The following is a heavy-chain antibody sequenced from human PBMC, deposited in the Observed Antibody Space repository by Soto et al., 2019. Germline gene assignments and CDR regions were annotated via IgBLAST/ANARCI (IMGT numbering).Heavy chain of an antibody. CDR2: ISAYNGNT. Sequence: ASVKVSCKASGYTFTSYGISWVRQAPGQGLEWMGWISAYNGNTNYAQKLQGRVTMTTDTSTSTAYMELRSLSSDDTAVYYCARDMRAYYYGSGSYGGYYYYGMDVWGQGTTVTVSS. CDR1: GYTFTSYG. CDR3: ARDMRAYYYGSGSYGGYYYYGMDV. V-gene: IGHV1-18*01. J-gene: IGHJ6*02. D-gene: IGHD3-10*01.